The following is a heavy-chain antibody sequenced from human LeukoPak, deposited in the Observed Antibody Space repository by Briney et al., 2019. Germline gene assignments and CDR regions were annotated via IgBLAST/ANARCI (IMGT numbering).Heavy chain of an antibody. Sequence: GGSLRLSCAASGFTFSSYSMNWVRQAPGKGLEWVSSISSSSSYIYYADSVKGRFTISRDNAKNSLYLQMNSLRAEDTAVYYCARDTKDIVVVPAANGLDYWGQGTLVTVSS. J-gene: IGHJ4*02. CDR1: GFTFSSYS. CDR2: ISSSSSYI. CDR3: ARDTKDIVVVPAANGLDY. V-gene: IGHV3-21*01. D-gene: IGHD2-2*01.